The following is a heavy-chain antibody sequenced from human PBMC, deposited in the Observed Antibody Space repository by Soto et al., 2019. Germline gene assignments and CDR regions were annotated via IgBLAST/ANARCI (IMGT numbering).Heavy chain of an antibody. V-gene: IGHV3-23*01. CDR1: GFTFRSYA. Sequence: GGSLRLSCAASGFTFRSYAMSWVRQTPGKGLEWVSGVLGSGGSTFYADSVKGRFTISRDNSKNTLYVQMNSLRAEDTAVYYCAKAPLVGATSPRDYWGQGTLVTVSS. D-gene: IGHD1-26*01. CDR2: VLGSGGST. J-gene: IGHJ4*02. CDR3: AKAPLVGATSPRDY.